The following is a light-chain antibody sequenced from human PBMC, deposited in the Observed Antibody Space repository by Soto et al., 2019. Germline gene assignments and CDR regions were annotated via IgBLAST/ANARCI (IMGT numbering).Light chain of an antibody. J-gene: IGKJ5*01. CDR1: QSVSSSY. CDR3: QQYYSTPIT. Sequence: EIVLTQSPGTLSLSPGERANLSCRASQSVSSSYLAWYQQKPGQAPRLLIYGASSRATGIPDRFSGSGSGTDFTLTISSLQAEDVAVYYCQQYYSTPITFGQGTRLEIK. CDR2: GAS. V-gene: IGKV3-20*01.